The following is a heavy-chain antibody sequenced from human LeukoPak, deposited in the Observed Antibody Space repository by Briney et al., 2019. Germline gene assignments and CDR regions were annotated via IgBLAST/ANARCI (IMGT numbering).Heavy chain of an antibody. CDR1: GGSISSYY. CDR2: IHESGST. V-gene: IGHV4-59*12. D-gene: IGHD2-21*02. CDR3: ARDQGGDWSTTFDY. J-gene: IGHJ4*02. Sequence: PSETLSLTCTVSGGSISSYYWGWIRQPPGKGLEWIGIIHESGSTFYNPSLKSRVNISVDTSKNQFSLKLSSVTAADTAVYYCARDQGGDWSTTFDYWGQGTLVIVSS.